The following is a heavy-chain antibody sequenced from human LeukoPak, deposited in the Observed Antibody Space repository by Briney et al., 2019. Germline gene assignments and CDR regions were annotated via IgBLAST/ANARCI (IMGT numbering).Heavy chain of an antibody. Sequence: GGSLRLSCAASGFTFSSYGMHWVRQAPGKGLEWVAVISYDGSNKYYADSVKGRFTISRDNSKNTLYLQMNSLRAEDTAVYYCAKDQGWLQFSAFDIWGQGTMVTVSS. CDR2: ISYDGSNK. J-gene: IGHJ3*02. V-gene: IGHV3-30*18. CDR3: AKDQGWLQFSAFDI. D-gene: IGHD5-24*01. CDR1: GFTFSSYG.